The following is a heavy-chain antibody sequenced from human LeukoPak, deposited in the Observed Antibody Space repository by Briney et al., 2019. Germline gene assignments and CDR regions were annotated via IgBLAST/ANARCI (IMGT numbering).Heavy chain of an antibody. J-gene: IGHJ4*02. CDR2: ISAYNGNT. D-gene: IGHD3-22*01. V-gene: IGHV1-18*01. Sequence: ASVKVSCKASGYTFTSYGISWVRQAPGQGREWMGWISAYNGNTNYAQKLQGRVNMTTDTSTSTAYMELRSLRSDDTAVYYCARDRLEAYYYDSSGYYRSDGGLGYWGQGTLVTVSS. CDR3: ARDRLEAYYYDSSGYYRSDGGLGY. CDR1: GYTFTSYG.